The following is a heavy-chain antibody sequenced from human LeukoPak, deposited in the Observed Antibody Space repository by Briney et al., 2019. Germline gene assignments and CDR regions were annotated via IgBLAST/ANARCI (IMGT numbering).Heavy chain of an antibody. Sequence: SETLSLTCAVYGGSFSSYYWSWIRQPPGKGLEWIGEINHSGSTNYNPSLKSRVTISVDTSKNQFSLKLSSVTAADTAVYYCARGGISAVDGVVIKYYYYYYGMDVWGQGTTVTVSS. CDR1: GGSFSSYY. V-gene: IGHV4-34*01. CDR3: ARGGISAVDGVVIKYYYYYYGMDV. J-gene: IGHJ6*02. CDR2: INHSGST. D-gene: IGHD3-3*01.